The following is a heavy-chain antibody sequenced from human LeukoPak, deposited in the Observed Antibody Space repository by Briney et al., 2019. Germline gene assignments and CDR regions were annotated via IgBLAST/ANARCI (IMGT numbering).Heavy chain of an antibody. D-gene: IGHD3-16*01. CDR1: GDSVSSNSAA. V-gene: IGHV6-1*01. J-gene: IGHJ3*02. CDR3: TRARDAFTRKSVFDI. CDR2: TYYRSKWYN. Sequence: SQTLSLTCAISGDSVSSNSAAWTWMRQSPSRGLEWLGRTYYRSKWYNDYAVSVKSRITVNPDTSKNQFSLQLNSVTPEDTAVYYCTRARDAFTRKSVFDIWGQGTMVTVFS.